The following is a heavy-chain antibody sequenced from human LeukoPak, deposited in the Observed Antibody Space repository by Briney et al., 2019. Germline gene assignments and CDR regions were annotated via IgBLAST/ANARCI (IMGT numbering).Heavy chain of an antibody. Sequence: SETLSLTCAVYGGSFSGYYWSWIRQPPGKGLEWIGEINHSGSTNYNPSLESRVTISVDTSKNQFSLKLSSVTAADTAVYYCARGDIVVVPAAMGAFCWFDPWGQGTLVTVSS. D-gene: IGHD2-2*01. V-gene: IGHV4-34*01. CDR2: INHSGST. J-gene: IGHJ5*02. CDR3: ARGDIVVVPAAMGAFCWFDP. CDR1: GGSFSGYY.